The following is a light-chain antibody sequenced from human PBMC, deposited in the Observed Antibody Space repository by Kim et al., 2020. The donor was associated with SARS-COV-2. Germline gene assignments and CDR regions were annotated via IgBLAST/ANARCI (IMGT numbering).Light chain of an antibody. J-gene: IGLJ1*01. V-gene: IGLV1-44*01. CDR1: SSNIGSNT. CDR2: SNN. Sequence: QSVLTQPPSASGTPGQRVTISCSGSSSNIGSNTVNWYQQLPGTAPKLLIYSNNQRPSGGPDRVSGSKSGTSASLAISGLQSEDEADYYCAAWDDSLNGPVFGTGTKVTVL. CDR3: AAWDDSLNGPV.